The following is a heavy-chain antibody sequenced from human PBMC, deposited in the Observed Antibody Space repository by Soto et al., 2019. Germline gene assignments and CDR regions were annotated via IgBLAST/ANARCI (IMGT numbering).Heavy chain of an antibody. CDR2: IDTSGHST. CDR1: GFVFTNFW. J-gene: IGHJ4*02. V-gene: IGHV3-74*01. CDR3: AKDSWYFDL. D-gene: IGHD6-13*01. Sequence: GGSLRLSCEASGFVFTNFWMHWVRHVPGKGLVWVARIDTSGHSTNYAESVKGRFTISRDNAKNTVSLQMNSLRVEDTGVYYCAKDSWYFDLWSQGTQVTVS.